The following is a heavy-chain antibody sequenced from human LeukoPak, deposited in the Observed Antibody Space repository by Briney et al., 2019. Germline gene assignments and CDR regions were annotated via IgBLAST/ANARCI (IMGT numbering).Heavy chain of an antibody. Sequence: GGSLRLSCAASGFTFSTYWMTWVRQAPGKGLESVASIKEDGSATFYVDSVKGRFSISRDNAKYSLYLQMNSLRAEDTAVYYCTKDSHRRSDYWGQGTLLTVSS. V-gene: IGHV3-7*01. CDR3: TKDSHRRSDY. J-gene: IGHJ4*02. CDR1: GFTFSTYW. CDR2: IKEDGSAT. D-gene: IGHD1-14*01.